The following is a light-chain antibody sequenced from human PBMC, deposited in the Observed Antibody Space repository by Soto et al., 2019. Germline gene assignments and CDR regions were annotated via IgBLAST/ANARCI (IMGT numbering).Light chain of an antibody. Sequence: DIHMTQSPSTLSASVGDRVTITCRASQSISSWLAWYQQRPGKAPNLLIYDASSLESGVPSRFSGSGSGTEFTLTISSLQPDDFATYYCQQYDTHSTFGQGTRWISN. CDR2: DAS. CDR3: QQYDTHST. V-gene: IGKV1-5*01. CDR1: QSISSW. J-gene: IGKJ1*01.